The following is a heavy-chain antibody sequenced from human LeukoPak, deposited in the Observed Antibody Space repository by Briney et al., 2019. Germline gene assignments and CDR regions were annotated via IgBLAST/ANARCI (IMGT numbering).Heavy chain of an antibody. Sequence: WASVKVSCKASGYTFTSYGISWVRQAPGQGLEWMGWISAYNGNTNYAQKLQGRVTMTTDTSTSTAYMELRSLRSDDTAVYYCARGVRYFDWLSPYYYYMDVWGKGTTVTISS. V-gene: IGHV1-18*01. J-gene: IGHJ6*03. CDR2: ISAYNGNT. D-gene: IGHD3-9*01. CDR3: ARGVRYFDWLSPYYYYMDV. CDR1: GYTFTSYG.